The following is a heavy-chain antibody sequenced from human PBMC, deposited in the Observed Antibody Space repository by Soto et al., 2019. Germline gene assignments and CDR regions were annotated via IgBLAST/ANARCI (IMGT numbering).Heavy chain of an antibody. CDR1: GGSISSGGYS. CDR2: IYHSGST. CDR3: ASHRAVAGSWRFDY. V-gene: IGHV4-30-2*01. J-gene: IGHJ4*02. D-gene: IGHD6-19*01. Sequence: LSLTCAVSGGSISSGGYSWSWIRQPPGKGLEWIGYIYHSGSTYYNPSLKSRVTISVDRSKNQFSLKRRSVTAAETAVYYCASHRAVAGSWRFDYWGQGTLVTVSS.